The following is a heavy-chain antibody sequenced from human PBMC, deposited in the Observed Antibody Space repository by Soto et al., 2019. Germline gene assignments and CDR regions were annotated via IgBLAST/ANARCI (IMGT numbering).Heavy chain of an antibody. CDR3: AKGPLGYCSSTSCHAFDY. CDR1: GFTFSSYA. CDR2: TSYDGSNK. D-gene: IGHD2-2*01. V-gene: IGHV3-30*04. J-gene: IGHJ4*02. Sequence: GGSLRLSCAASGFTFSSYAIHWVRQAPGKGLEWVTVTSYDGSNKYYADSVRGRFTISRDNSKNTLYLQMNSLRAEDTAVYYCAKGPLGYCSSTSCHAFDYWGQGTLVTV.